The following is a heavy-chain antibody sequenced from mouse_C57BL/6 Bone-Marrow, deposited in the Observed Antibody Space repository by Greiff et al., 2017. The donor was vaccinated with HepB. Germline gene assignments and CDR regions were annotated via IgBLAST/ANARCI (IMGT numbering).Heavy chain of an antibody. Sequence: VQLQQSGAELVRPGPSVKMSCKASGYTFTNYWIGWAKQRPGHGLEWIGDIYPGGGYTNYNEKFKGKATLTADKSSSTAYMQFSSLTSEDSAIYYCARWGLRRGGYFDYWGQGTTLTVSS. CDR2: IYPGGGYT. J-gene: IGHJ2*01. CDR1: GYTFTNYW. CDR3: ARWGLRRGGYFDY. V-gene: IGHV1-63*01. D-gene: IGHD2-4*01.